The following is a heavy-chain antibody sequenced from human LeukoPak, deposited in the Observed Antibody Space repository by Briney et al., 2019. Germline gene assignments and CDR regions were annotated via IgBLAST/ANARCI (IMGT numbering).Heavy chain of an antibody. CDR3: ARSFTTKLDY. J-gene: IGHJ4*02. CDR2: ISSSGGAT. CDR1: GFTFSSYA. D-gene: IGHD2/OR15-2a*01. Sequence: GGSLRLSCAASGFTFSSYAMSWVRQAPGKGLEWVSAISSSGGATYYAASVKGRFTISRDMSKNTVFLQMNSLRAEDTAIYFCARSFTTKLDYWGQGTLVTVSS. V-gene: IGHV3-23*01.